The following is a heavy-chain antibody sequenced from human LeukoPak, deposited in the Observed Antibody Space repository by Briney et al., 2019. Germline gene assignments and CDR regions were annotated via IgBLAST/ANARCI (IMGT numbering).Heavy chain of an antibody. Sequence: ASVKVSCKASGYTLTSYYMHWVRQAPGQGLEWMGIINPSGGSTSYAQKFQGRVTMTRDTSTSTVYMELSSLRSEDTAVYYCARDSILRSSVLGFDYWGQGTLVTVSS. J-gene: IGHJ4*02. CDR3: ARDSILRSSVLGFDY. V-gene: IGHV1-46*01. CDR1: GYTLTSYY. D-gene: IGHD6-6*01. CDR2: INPSGGST.